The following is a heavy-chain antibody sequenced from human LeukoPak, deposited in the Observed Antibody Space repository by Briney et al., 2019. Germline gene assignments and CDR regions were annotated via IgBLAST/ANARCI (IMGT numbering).Heavy chain of an antibody. V-gene: IGHV3-48*01. J-gene: IGHJ4*02. D-gene: IGHD3-22*01. CDR3: AREMNYYDSSGYYNYFDY. CDR1: GVTVSSYS. Sequence: GSQRRSYAASGVTVSSYSMNWVRQAPGKGLEWVSYISSSSSTIYYADSVKGRFTISRDNAKNSLYLQMNSLRAEDTAVYYCAREMNYYDSSGYYNYFDYWGQGTLVTVSS. CDR2: ISSSSSTI.